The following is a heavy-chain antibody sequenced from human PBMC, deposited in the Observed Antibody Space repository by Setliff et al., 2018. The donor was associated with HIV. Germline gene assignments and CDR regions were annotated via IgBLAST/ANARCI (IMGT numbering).Heavy chain of an antibody. D-gene: IGHD3-3*01. J-gene: IGHJ4*02. V-gene: IGHV4-39*01. CDR1: GGSISSSGPGYY. Sequence: LSLTCTVSGGSISSSGPGYYWGWVRQAPGGGLEWIGIVYYSGSTYYNPSLKSRVTISLDTSKNQLSLRLTSMTAADTAVYYCARSQPDTIFGVVIFDYWGQGKMVTVSS. CDR2: VYYSGST. CDR3: ARSQPDTIFGVVIFDY.